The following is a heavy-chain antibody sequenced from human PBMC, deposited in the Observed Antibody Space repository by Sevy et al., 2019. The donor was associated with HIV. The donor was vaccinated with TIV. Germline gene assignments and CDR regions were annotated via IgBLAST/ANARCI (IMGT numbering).Heavy chain of an antibody. Sequence: GGSLRLSCATSGFTFSSNWMTWVRQAPGKGLEWVANVKQDMSEKYYADSVKGRFTISRDNAKNSLYLEMNSLRAEDTAVYYCARGQQITMLVVIGGLYFDFWGQGTLVTVSS. CDR1: GFTFSSNW. V-gene: IGHV3-7*01. CDR3: ARGQQITMLVVIGGLYFDF. D-gene: IGHD3-22*01. J-gene: IGHJ4*02. CDR2: VKQDMSEK.